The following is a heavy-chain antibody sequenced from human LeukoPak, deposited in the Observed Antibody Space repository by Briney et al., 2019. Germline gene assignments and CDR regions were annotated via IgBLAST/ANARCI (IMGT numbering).Heavy chain of an antibody. J-gene: IGHJ5*02. CDR2: IYYSGST. V-gene: IGHV4-31*03. CDR3: ARGHGRPIVVINRFDP. D-gene: IGHD3-22*01. Sequence: SQTLSLTCTVSGGSISSGGYYWSWIRQHPGKGLEWIGYIYYSGSTYYNPSLKSRVTISVDTSKNQFSLKLSSVTAADTAVYYCARGHGRPIVVINRFDPWGQGTLVTVSS. CDR1: GGSISSGGYY.